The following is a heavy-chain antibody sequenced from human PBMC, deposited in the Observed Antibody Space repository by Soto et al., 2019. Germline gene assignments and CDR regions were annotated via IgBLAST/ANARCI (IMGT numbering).Heavy chain of an antibody. CDR1: GGSISSYY. CDR2: IYYSGST. D-gene: IGHD2-2*01. V-gene: IGHV4-59*13. Sequence: SENLSLTCTVYGGSISSYYWSWIRQPPGKGQEWIGYIYYSGSTNYNPSLKSRVTISVDTSKNQFSLKLSSVTAADTAVYYCASVLGDCSSTSRSNWFDPWSQGSL. CDR3: ASVLGDCSSTSRSNWFDP. J-gene: IGHJ5*02.